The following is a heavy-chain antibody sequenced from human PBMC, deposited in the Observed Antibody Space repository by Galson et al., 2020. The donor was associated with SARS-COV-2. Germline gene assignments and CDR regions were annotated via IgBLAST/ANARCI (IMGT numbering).Heavy chain of an antibody. D-gene: IGHD3-3*01. V-gene: IGHV4-61*09. CDR3: AGYDFWSASYS. CDR2: IYSSGSA. CDR1: GASVTGTTYY. J-gene: IGHJ4*02. Sequence: SEPLSLTCTVSGASVTGTTYYWNWIRQPAGKGLECIGHIYSSGSANYNPSLKSRATISVDTSKSHFSLKLSSVTAADTAVYYCAGYDFWSASYSWGQGTLVTVSS.